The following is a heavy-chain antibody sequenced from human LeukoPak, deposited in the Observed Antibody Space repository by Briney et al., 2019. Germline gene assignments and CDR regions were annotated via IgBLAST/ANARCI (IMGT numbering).Heavy chain of an antibody. CDR2: INPNSGGT. Sequence: ASVKVSCKASGYTFTGYYMHWVRQAPGQGLEWMGWINPNSGGTNYAQKFQGRVTMTRDTSISTAYMELSRLRSDDTAVYYCARANGDYVGVTYYYYGMVVWGQGTTVTVSS. D-gene: IGHD4-17*01. J-gene: IGHJ6*02. CDR3: ARANGDYVGVTYYYYGMVV. CDR1: GYTFTGYY. V-gene: IGHV1-2*02.